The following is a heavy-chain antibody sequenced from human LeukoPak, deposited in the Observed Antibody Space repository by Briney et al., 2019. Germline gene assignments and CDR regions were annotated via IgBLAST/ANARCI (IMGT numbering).Heavy chain of an antibody. CDR1: GFTFSSYG. D-gene: IGHD3-9*01. CDR3: ARVSYDILTGYSYIDY. CDR2: IWSDGSNR. Sequence: GGSLRLSCAASGFTFSSYGVHWVRQAPGKGLEWVAAIWSDGSNRYYADSVKGRFTISRDNSKNTLYLQMNSLRAEDTAVYYCARVSYDILTGYSYIDYWGQGTLVTVSS. V-gene: IGHV3-33*01. J-gene: IGHJ4*02.